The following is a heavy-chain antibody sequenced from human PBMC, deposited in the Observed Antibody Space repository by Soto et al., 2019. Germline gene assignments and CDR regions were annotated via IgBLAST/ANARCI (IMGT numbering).Heavy chain of an antibody. V-gene: IGHV1-18*01. Sequence: GASVKVSCKASGYTFTSYGITWARQAPGQGLEWMGWTNPYNGNTNYAQKLQGWVTMTRDTSISTAYMELSRLRSDDTAVYYCARAGSGWLSGKYYFDYWGQGTLVTVSS. CDR1: GYTFTSYG. D-gene: IGHD6-19*01. CDR2: TNPYNGNT. J-gene: IGHJ4*02. CDR3: ARAGSGWLSGKYYFDY.